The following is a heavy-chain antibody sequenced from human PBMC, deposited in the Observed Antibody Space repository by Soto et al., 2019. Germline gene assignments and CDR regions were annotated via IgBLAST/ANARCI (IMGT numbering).Heavy chain of an antibody. CDR2: MNPNSGNT. Sequence: QVQLVQSGAEVKKPGASVKVSCKASGYTFTSYDINWVRQATGQGLEWMGWMNPNSGNTGYAQKFQGRVTMTRNTAISTAYMELISLRSEYTAVYYCASSGSYLDAVATWGQGTMVTVSS. J-gene: IGHJ3*02. V-gene: IGHV1-8*01. D-gene: IGHD1-26*01. CDR3: ASSGSYLDAVAT. CDR1: GYTFTSYD.